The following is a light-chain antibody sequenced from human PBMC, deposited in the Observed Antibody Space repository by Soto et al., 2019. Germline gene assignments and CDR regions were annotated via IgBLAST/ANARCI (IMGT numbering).Light chain of an antibody. CDR1: SSDIGGYNY. Sequence: QSALTQPASVSGSPGQPITISCTGTSSDIGGYNYVSWYQQHPGKAPKLMIYEVSNRPSGVSNRFSGSKSGNTASLTISGLQAEDEADYYCSSYTSSSTVLFGGGTKVTVL. CDR3: SSYTSSSTVL. CDR2: EVS. V-gene: IGLV2-14*01. J-gene: IGLJ2*01.